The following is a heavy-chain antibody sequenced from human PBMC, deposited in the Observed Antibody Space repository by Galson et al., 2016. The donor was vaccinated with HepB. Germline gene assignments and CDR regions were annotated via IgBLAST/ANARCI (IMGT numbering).Heavy chain of an antibody. V-gene: IGHV1-2*02. CDR3: ARVVLPGAWDHYYYGMDV. CDR2: INPNTGAT. J-gene: IGHJ6*04. Sequence: SVKVSCKASGYSFSAYYIHWVRQAPGQGLEWMGRINPNTGATESAQKFQGRVTMSRDTTSRKAHLELKWLRSDDTAVYFCARVVLPGAWDHYYYGMDVWGKGTTVTVSS. CDR1: GYSFSAYY. D-gene: IGHD1-26*01.